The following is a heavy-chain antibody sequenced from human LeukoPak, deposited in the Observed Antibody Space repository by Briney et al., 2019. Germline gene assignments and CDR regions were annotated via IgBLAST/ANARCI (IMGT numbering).Heavy chain of an antibody. V-gene: IGHV3-23*01. CDR2: ISGDGGT. D-gene: IGHD3-10*01. Sequence: GGSLRLSCAASGFTFGSYVMSWVRQAPGKGPEWVSAISGDGGTYYADSVKGRFTISRDNAKNSLYLQMNSLRAEDTAVYYCARDMGTRLWFGELLEPRNYYYYGMDVWGQGTTVTVSS. CDR1: GFTFGSYV. J-gene: IGHJ6*02. CDR3: ARDMGTRLWFGELLEPRNYYYYGMDV.